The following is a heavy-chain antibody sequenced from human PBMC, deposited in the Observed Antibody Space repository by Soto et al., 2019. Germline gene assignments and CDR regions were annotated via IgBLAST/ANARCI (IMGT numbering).Heavy chain of an antibody. J-gene: IGHJ4*02. CDR3: VRVGRLGGY. D-gene: IGHD3-16*01. CDR1: GSTFSRYW. Sequence: EVQLVESGGGLVQPGGSLRLSCTASGSTFSRYWMSWGRQAPGKGVGQVANIKENGSGKYYVDGVKGQFSISRDNARNSLYLQMNSLRVEDTAVYYCVRVGRLGGYWGQGALVTVSS. V-gene: IGHV3-7*03. CDR2: IKENGSGK.